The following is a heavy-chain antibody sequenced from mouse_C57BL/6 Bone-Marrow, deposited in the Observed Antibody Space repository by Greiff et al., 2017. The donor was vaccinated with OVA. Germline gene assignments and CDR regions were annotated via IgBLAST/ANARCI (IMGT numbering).Heavy chain of an antibody. J-gene: IGHJ4*01. CDR1: GYTFTSYW. CDR2: IHPSDSDT. Sequence: QVQLQQPGAELVKPGASVKVSCKASGYTFTSYWMHWVKQRPGQGLEWIGRIHPSDSDTNYNHKFKGKATLTVDKSSSTAYMQLSSLTSEDAAVYYCAMGGQLRLRPYYYAMYYWGQGTSVTVAS. V-gene: IGHV1-74*01. CDR3: AMGGQLRLRPYYYAMYY. D-gene: IGHD3-2*02.